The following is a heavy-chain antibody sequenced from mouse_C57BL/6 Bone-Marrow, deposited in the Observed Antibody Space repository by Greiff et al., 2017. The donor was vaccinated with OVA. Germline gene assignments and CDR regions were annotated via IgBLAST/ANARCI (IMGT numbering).Heavy chain of an antibody. CDR2: INPYNGDS. Sequence: VQLKESGPELVKPGDSVKISCKASGYSFTGYFMNWVMQSHGKSLEWIGRINPYNGDSFYNQKFKGKATLTVDKSSSTAHMELRSLTSEDSAVYYCARSSKSTVVAFDYWGQGTTLTVSS. CDR3: ARSSKSTVVAFDY. CDR1: GYSFTGYF. V-gene: IGHV1-20*01. J-gene: IGHJ2*01. D-gene: IGHD1-1*01.